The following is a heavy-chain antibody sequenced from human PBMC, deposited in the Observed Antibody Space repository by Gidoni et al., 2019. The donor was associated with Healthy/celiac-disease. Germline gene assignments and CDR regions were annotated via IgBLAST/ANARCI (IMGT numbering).Heavy chain of an antibody. V-gene: IGHV1-8*01. CDR1: GYTFTSSD. CDR3: ARGRLATTFDY. Sequence: QVQLVQPGAEVKKPGASVKVSCKASGYTFTSSDSNWVRQATGQGLEWMGWMNPNSGTTGYAQKYQGRVTMTRNTSRSTAYMELSSLRSEDTALYYCARGRLATTFDYWGQGTLVTVSS. J-gene: IGHJ4*02. CDR2: MNPNSGTT. D-gene: IGHD5-12*01.